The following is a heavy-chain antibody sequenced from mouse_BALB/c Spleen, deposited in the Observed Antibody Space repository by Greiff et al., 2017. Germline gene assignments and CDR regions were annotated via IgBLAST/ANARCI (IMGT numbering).Heavy chain of an antibody. Sequence: EVMLVESGGDLVKPGGSLKLSCAASGFTFSSYGMSWVRQTPDKRLEWVATISSGGSYTYYPDSVKGRFTISRDNAKNTLYLQMSSLKSEDTAMYYCARPLLELGTMAMDYWGQGTSVTVSS. CDR2: ISSGGSYT. D-gene: IGHD3-3*01. CDR1: GFTFSSYG. CDR3: ARPLLELGTMAMDY. J-gene: IGHJ4*01. V-gene: IGHV5-6*01.